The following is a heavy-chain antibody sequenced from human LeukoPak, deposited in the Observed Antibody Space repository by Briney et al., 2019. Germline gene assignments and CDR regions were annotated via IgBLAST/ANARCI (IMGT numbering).Heavy chain of an antibody. CDR1: GFTFSSYG. V-gene: IGHV3-33*01. CDR3: ARVGGVAGSDYLDY. Sequence: GGSLRLSCAASGFTFSSYGMHWVRQAPGKGLEWVAVIWYDGSNKYYADSVKGRFTISRDNSKNTLYLQMNSLRTEDTAVYYCARVGGVAGSDYLDYWGQGTLVTVSS. D-gene: IGHD6-19*01. CDR2: IWYDGSNK. J-gene: IGHJ4*02.